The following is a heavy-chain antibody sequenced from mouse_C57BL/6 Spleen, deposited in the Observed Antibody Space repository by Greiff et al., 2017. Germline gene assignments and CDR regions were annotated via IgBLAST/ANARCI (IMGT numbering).Heavy chain of an antibody. CDR1: GYAFSSYW. V-gene: IGHV1-80*01. CDR2: IYPGDGDT. D-gene: IGHD2-2*01. J-gene: IGHJ4*01. Sequence: QVQLQQSGAELVKPGASVKISCKASGYAFSSYWMNWVKQRPGKGLEWIRQIYPGDGDTNYNGKFKGKATLTADKSSSTAYMQLSSLTSEDSAVYFCARWWDGYDYAMDYWGQGTSVTVSS. CDR3: ARWWDGYDYAMDY.